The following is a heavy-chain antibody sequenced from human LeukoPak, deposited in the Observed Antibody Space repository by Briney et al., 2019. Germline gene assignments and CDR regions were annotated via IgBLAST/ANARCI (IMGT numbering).Heavy chain of an antibody. CDR2: IYTSGST. CDR3: AGGPYYDILTGYYRRDYYFDY. D-gene: IGHD3-9*01. V-gene: IGHV4-4*09. Sequence: SETLSLTCTVSGGSISSYYWSWIRQPPGKGLEWIGYIYTSGSTNYNPSLKSRVTISVDTSKNQFSLKLSSVPAADTAVYYCAGGPYYDILTGYYRRDYYFDYWGQGTLVTVSS. J-gene: IGHJ4*02. CDR1: GGSISSYY.